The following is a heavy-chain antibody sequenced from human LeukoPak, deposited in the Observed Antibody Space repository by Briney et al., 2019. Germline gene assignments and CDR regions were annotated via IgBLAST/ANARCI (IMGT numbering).Heavy chain of an antibody. D-gene: IGHD5-12*01. V-gene: IGHV3-21*05. CDR2: ISSSSSYI. Sequence: GGSLRLSCAASGFTFSSYSTNWVRQAPGKGLEWVSYISSSSSYIYYADSVKGRFTISRDNAKNSLYLQMNSLRAEDTAVYYCARDFYPVATTGNDYWGQGTLVTVSS. CDR1: GFTFSSYS. CDR3: ARDFYPVATTGNDY. J-gene: IGHJ4*02.